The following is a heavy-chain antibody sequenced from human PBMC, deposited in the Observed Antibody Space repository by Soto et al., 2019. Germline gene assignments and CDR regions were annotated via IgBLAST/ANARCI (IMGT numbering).Heavy chain of an antibody. V-gene: IGHV3-33*01. CDR1: GFTFSSYG. J-gene: IGHJ3*02. CDR3: SRAPSIGATGYDAFDI. D-gene: IGHD3-9*01. CDR2: IWYDGSNK. Sequence: GGSLRLSCAASGFTFSSYGMHWVRQAPGKGLEWVAVIWYDGSNKYYADYVKGRFTISRDNSKNTLYLQMNRLRAEDTVVYYCSRAPSIGATGYDAFDIWGQGTMVTVSS.